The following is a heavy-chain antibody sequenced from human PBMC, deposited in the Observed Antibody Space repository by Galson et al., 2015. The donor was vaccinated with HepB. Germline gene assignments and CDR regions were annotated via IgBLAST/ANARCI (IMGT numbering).Heavy chain of an antibody. V-gene: IGHV3-23*01. Sequence: SLRLSCAASGFSFSNYAMTWVRQPPGKGLQWVATISGRGVTTFDADSVKGQFTIPRDNFKNTLYLEMNNLRADDTAVYFCAKSKDSGWSYNAFDIWGQGTMVTVSS. CDR2: ISGRGVTT. D-gene: IGHD6-19*01. CDR3: AKSKDSGWSYNAFDI. J-gene: IGHJ3*02. CDR1: GFSFSNYA.